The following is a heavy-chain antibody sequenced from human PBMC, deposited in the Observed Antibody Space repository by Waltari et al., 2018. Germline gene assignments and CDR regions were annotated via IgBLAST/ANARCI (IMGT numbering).Heavy chain of an antibody. V-gene: IGHV4-34*01. CDR1: GGSFSGYY. D-gene: IGHD3-3*01. J-gene: IGHJ4*02. CDR3: AREGHNYDFWSGNDY. CDR2: INHSGSP. Sequence: QVQLQQWGAGLLKPSETLSLTCAVYGGSFSGYYWSWIRQPPGKGLEWIGEINHSGSPNYNPSLKSRVTISVDTSKNQFSRKLSSVTAADTAVYYCAREGHNYDFWSGNDYWGQGTLVTVSS.